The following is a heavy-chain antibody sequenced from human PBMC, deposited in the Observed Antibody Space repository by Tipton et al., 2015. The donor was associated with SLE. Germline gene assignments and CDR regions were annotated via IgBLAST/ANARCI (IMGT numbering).Heavy chain of an antibody. J-gene: IGHJ4*02. CDR3: ARGGDIAVAGTIDY. CDR1: GGSISSGGYS. V-gene: IGHV4-31*11. CDR2: IYYSGST. D-gene: IGHD6-19*01. Sequence: TLSLTCAVSGGSISSGGYSWSWIRQPPGKGLEWIGYIYYSGSTYYNPSLKSRVTISVDTSKNQFSLKLSSVTAADTAVYYCARGGDIAVAGTIDYWGQGTLVTVSS.